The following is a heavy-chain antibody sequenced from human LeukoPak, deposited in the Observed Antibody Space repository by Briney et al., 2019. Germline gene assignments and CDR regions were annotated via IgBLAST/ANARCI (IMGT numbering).Heavy chain of an antibody. J-gene: IGHJ5*02. CDR3: ARGATMVRGVIPNWFDP. D-gene: IGHD3-10*01. V-gene: IGHV1-8*01. CDR2: MNPNSGNT. CDR1: GYTFTSYD. Sequence: ASVQVSCKASGYTFTSYDINWVRQATGQGREGMGWMNPNSGNTGYAQKFQGRVTMTRNTSISTAYMELSSLRSEDTAVYYCARGATMVRGVIPNWFDPWGQGTLVTVSS.